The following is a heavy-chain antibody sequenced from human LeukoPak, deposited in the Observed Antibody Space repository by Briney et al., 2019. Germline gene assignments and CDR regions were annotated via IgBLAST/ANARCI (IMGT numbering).Heavy chain of an antibody. V-gene: IGHV3-33*01. D-gene: IGHD6-13*01. J-gene: IGHJ4*02. CDR1: GFTFSTYG. CDR3: ARFAGYSSSWPLDY. Sequence: GGSLRLSCAASGFTFSTYGMHWVRQAPGKGLEWVAVIWYDGSNKYYADSVKGRFTISRDNSKNTLYLQMNSLRAEDTAVYYCARFAGYSSSWPLDYRGQGTLVTVSS. CDR2: IWYDGSNK.